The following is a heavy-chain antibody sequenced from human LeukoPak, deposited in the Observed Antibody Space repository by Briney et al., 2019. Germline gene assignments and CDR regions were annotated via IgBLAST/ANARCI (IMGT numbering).Heavy chain of an antibody. CDR1: GYRFTDHW. CDR2: INPVDSET. CDR3: ARQGSSPTSWQTIDY. Sequence: RGESLKISCKGSGYRFTDHWIAWVRQMPGKSLECMGIINPVDSETRYSPSFQGQVTISVDKSITTASLQWSSLRASDTAMYYCARQGSSPTSWQTIDYWGQGTLVSVSS. J-gene: IGHJ4*02. V-gene: IGHV5-51*01. D-gene: IGHD2-2*01.